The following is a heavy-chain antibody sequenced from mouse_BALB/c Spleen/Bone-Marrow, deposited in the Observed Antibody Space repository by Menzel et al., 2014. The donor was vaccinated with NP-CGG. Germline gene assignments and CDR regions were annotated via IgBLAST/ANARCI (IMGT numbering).Heavy chain of an antibody. CDR2: INPSTTYS. J-gene: IGHJ2*01. CDR1: GYTFTSYW. Sequence: VQLQQSGAELAKPGASVKMSCKASGYTFTSYWMHWVKQRPGQGLEWIGYINPSTTYSAYNQKFKDKATLTADKSSSTAXXQLSSLTSEDSAVYYCALYYRYDYFDYWGQGTTLTVSS. CDR3: ALYYRYDYFDY. D-gene: IGHD2-14*01. V-gene: IGHV1-7*01.